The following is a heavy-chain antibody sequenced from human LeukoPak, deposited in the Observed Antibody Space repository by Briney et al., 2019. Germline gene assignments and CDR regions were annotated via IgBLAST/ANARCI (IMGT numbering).Heavy chain of an antibody. Sequence: GGSLTLSCAASGFIFSSYGLHWVRQAPGKGLEWVALISYDGSNKYYPDSVKGRFTISRDNSKNTLYLQIDSTRADDTAVYYCARVCHSGCYLIDYWGQGTLVTVSS. D-gene: IGHD1-26*01. CDR3: ARVCHSGCYLIDY. V-gene: IGHV3-33*01. CDR2: ISYDGSNK. CDR1: GFIFSSYG. J-gene: IGHJ4*02.